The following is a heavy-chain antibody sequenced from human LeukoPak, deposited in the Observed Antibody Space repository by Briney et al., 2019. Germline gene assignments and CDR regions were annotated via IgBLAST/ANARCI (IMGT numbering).Heavy chain of an antibody. CDR2: INHSGST. CDR3: ASLFLNTVTPDY. D-gene: IGHD4-17*01. Sequence: PSETLSLTCAVYGGSFSGYYWSWIRQPPGKGLEWVGEINHSGSTNYNPSLKSRVTISVDTSKNQFSLKLSSVTAADTAVYYCASLFLNTVTPDYWGQGTLVTVSS. J-gene: IGHJ4*02. V-gene: IGHV4-34*01. CDR1: GGSFSGYY.